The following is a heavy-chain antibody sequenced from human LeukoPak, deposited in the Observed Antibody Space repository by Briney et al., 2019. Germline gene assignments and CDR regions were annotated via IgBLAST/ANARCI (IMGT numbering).Heavy chain of an antibody. V-gene: IGHV3-53*01. Sequence: PGGSLRLSCAASGITVSTNYMSWVRQASGKGLEWVSIAFSDGRTFYADSVKGRFTISRDSSKNTVFLQMNSLRAEDTAVYYCARGDFDYWGQGTLVTVSS. J-gene: IGHJ4*02. CDR2: AFSDGRT. CDR1: GITVSTNY. CDR3: ARGDFDY.